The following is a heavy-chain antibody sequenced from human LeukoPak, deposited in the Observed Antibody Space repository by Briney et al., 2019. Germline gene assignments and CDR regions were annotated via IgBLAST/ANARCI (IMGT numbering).Heavy chain of an antibody. D-gene: IGHD2-2*03. CDR1: NGSMTSDSYY. V-gene: IGHV4-39*02. CDR2: IFYSGKT. J-gene: IGHJ5*02. Sequence: PSETLSLTCTVSNGSMTSDSYYWAWVRQPPGKGLEWIGTIFYSGKTYYSASLKSRVTVSLDTSKKNFSLRLSSVTAADTAVYYCARLWIVATWFDAWGQGALVTVSS. CDR3: ARLWIVATWFDA.